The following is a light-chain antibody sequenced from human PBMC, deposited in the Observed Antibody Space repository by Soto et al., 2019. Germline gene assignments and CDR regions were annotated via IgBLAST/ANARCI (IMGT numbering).Light chain of an antibody. V-gene: IGKV1-39*01. CDR3: QQSYSAPWT. CDR1: QSISSY. J-gene: IGKJ1*01. CDR2: AAS. Sequence: RQSPATLSVSPGERAPLSCRASQSISSYVNWYQQKPGKAPKLLIYAASSLQSGVPSRFSGSGSGTDFTLTISSLQPEDFATYYCQQSYSAPWTFGQGTKVDIK.